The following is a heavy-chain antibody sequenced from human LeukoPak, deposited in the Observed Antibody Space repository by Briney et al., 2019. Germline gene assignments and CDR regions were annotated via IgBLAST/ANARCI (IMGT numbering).Heavy chain of an antibody. Sequence: GGSLRLSCAASGFTVSSNYMSWVRQAPGKGLEWVSVIYSGGSTYYADSVKGRFTISRDNSKNTLYLQMNSLRAEDTAVYYCARGPEYSSSWPPTQHWGQGTLVTVSS. CDR2: IYSGGST. D-gene: IGHD6-13*01. V-gene: IGHV3-53*01. CDR1: GFTVSSNY. J-gene: IGHJ1*01. CDR3: ARGPEYSSSWPPTQH.